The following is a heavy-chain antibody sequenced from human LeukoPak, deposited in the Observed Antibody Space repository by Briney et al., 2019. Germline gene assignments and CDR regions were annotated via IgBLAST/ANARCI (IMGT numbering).Heavy chain of an antibody. Sequence: PGGSLRLSCAASGFTFDDYAMHWVRSAPGKGLEWVSGISWNSGSIGYADSVKGRFTISRDNAKNSLYLQMNSLRAEDTALYYCSGYNWFDPWGQGTLVTVSS. V-gene: IGHV3-9*01. J-gene: IGHJ5*02. CDR3: SGYNWFDP. D-gene: IGHD3-10*01. CDR1: GFTFDDYA. CDR2: ISWNSGSI.